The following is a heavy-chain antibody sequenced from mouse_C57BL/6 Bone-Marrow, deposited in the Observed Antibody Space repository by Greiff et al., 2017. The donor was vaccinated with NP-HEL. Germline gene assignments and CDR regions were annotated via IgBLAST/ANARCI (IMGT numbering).Heavy chain of an antibody. CDR2: ISDGGSYT. J-gene: IGHJ4*01. Sequence: EVMLVESGGGLVKPGGSLKLSCAASGFTFSSYAMSWVRQTPEKRLEWVATISDGGSYTYYPDNVKGRFTISRDNAKNNLYLQMSHLKSEDTAMYYCARVHYYGSEDLYYYAMDYWGQGTSVTVSS. V-gene: IGHV5-4*03. D-gene: IGHD1-1*01. CDR1: GFTFSSYA. CDR3: ARVHYYGSEDLYYYAMDY.